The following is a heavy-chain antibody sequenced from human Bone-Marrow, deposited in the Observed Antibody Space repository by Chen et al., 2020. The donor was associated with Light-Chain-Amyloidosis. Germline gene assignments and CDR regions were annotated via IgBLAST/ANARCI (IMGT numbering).Heavy chain of an antibody. V-gene: IGHV3-23*01. CDR3: ASRARISSGQFDI. CDR1: GITFSAYS. Sequence: EVQLLESGGGLAEAGGFLRLACAASGITFSAYSMGWVRQAPGKGLELVSVITRGDSATADATSVGGLFAISRHNSMNPLYLQMNSLTSDDTAVYFCASRARISSGQFDIWGLGTLVTVSS. D-gene: IGHD6-19*01. J-gene: IGHJ4*02. CDR2: ITRGDSAT.